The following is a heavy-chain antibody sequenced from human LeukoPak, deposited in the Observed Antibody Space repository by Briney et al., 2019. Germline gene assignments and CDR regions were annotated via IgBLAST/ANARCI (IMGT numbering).Heavy chain of an antibody. D-gene: IGHD4-17*01. CDR1: GFTFSKVA. CDR3: ARGGDGDNYYYYYYMDV. CDR2: ITNNGGST. Sequence: GGSLRLSCAASGFTFSKVAMHWVRQAPGKGLEYVSAITNNGGSTYYANSVKGRLTISRDNSKNTVYLQMGSLRPEDMGVYYCARGGDGDNYYYYYYMDVWGKGTTVTVSS. J-gene: IGHJ6*03. V-gene: IGHV3-64*01.